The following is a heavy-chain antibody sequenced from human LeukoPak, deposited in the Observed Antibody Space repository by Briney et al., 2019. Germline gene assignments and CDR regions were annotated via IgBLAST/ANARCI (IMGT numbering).Heavy chain of an antibody. J-gene: IGHJ4*02. Sequence: GGSLRLSCAASGITFENYIMNWVRQAPGKGLEWVAGISGCGGSSYYADSVKGRFTISRDTSKNTVYLQMNSLKVDDTAVYYCAKDLTIFESWGQGTLVSVSS. D-gene: IGHD3-9*01. CDR2: ISGCGGSS. CDR3: AKDLTIFES. V-gene: IGHV3-23*01. CDR1: GITFENYI.